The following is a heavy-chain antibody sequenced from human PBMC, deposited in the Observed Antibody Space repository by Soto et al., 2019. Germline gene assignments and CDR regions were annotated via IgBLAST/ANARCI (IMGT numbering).Heavy chain of an antibody. J-gene: IGHJ4*02. V-gene: IGHV1-69*12. CDR1: GGTFSSYA. CDR2: IIPIFGTA. D-gene: IGHD1-1*01. Sequence: QVQLVQSGAEVKKPGSSVKVSCKASGGTFSSYAVNWVRQAPGQGLEWMGGIIPIFGTANYAQKFQGRVTITADESTTTGHMELSSLRSEDTAVYYCARGLAGRHLSPLEYWGQGTLVTVSS. CDR3: ARGLAGRHLSPLEY.